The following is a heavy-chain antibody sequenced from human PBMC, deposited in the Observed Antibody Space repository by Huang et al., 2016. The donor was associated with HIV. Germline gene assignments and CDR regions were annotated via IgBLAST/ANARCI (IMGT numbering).Heavy chain of an antibody. CDR3: ATVDYYDTSGPQRGYFDN. Sequence: QVQLVQSGAEVKKPGSSVKVSCKASGGSFRNFAIGWVRQAPGQGLEWMGGIIPNLGTANYAQKFQGIVTIIADESTSTAYMELSSLRSEDTAVYYCATVDYYDTSGPQRGYFDNWGQGTLVTVSS. V-gene: IGHV1-69*01. D-gene: IGHD3-22*01. J-gene: IGHJ4*02. CDR1: GGSFRNFA. CDR2: IIPNLGTA.